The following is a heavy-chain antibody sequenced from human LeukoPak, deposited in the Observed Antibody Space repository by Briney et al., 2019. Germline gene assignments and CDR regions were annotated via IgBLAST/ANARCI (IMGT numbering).Heavy chain of an antibody. D-gene: IGHD2-2*02. CDR2: INPNSGGT. CDR3: ARGEQLLYDY. Sequence: GASVKVSCKASGYTFTGYYMHWVRQAPGQGLEWMGWINPNSGGTNYAQKFQGRVTITTDESTSTAYMELSRLRSDDTAVYYCARGEQLLYDYWGQGTLVTVSS. J-gene: IGHJ4*02. CDR1: GYTFTGYY. V-gene: IGHV1-2*02.